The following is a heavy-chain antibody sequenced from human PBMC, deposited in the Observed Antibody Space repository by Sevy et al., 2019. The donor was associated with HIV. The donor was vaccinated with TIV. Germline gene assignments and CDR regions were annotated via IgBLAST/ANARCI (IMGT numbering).Heavy chain of an antibody. CDR1: DGSISSFY. J-gene: IGHJ2*01. V-gene: IGHV4-59*01. Sequence: SETLSLTCTVSDGSISSFYWSWIRQPPGKGPEWIGYISNSGSTNYNPSLRSRVAISIDTSKKQFSLKLSSVIPADTAVYYCARAYYCGGDCCRGRPGPPYYYFDLWGRGTLVTVSS. CDR3: ARAYYCGGDCCRGRPGPPYYYFDL. D-gene: IGHD2-21*01. CDR2: ISNSGST.